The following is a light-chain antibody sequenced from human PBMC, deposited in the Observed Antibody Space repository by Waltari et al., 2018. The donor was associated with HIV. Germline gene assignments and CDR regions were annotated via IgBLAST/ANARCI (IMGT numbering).Light chain of an antibody. V-gene: IGLV2-23*02. CDR3: SSYAGSSTFVI. J-gene: IGLJ2*01. CDR1: SRDVGPYKH. CDR2: EVS. Sequence: QSALTQPASVSGSPGQSLTIPCTGSSRDVGPYKHVPWYQQHPGKAPRLIIYEVSKRPSGVSNRYSASKSGKTASLTVSGLRAEDEADYYCSSYAGSSTFVIFGGGTKLTVL.